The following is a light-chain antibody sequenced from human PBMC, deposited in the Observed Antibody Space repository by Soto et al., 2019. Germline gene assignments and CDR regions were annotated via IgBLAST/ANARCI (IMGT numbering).Light chain of an antibody. CDR3: QQYKEWPLT. CDR2: DAS. V-gene: IGKV3-15*01. J-gene: IGKJ4*01. Sequence: EKVMTQSPATLSVSPGERATLSCRASQSVRSNLAWYQQKPGQALRLLIYDASTRATGIPARFSGSGSGTEFTRIISSLQAEDFAVYYCQQYKEWPLTFGGGTKVEIK. CDR1: QSVRSN.